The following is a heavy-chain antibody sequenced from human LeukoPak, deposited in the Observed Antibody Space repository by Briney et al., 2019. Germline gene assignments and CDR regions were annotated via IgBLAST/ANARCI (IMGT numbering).Heavy chain of an antibody. Sequence: GGSLRLSCAASGFTFSNAYMSWVRQAPGKGLESVGCIKSKTDGGTTDYAAPVKGRFTISRDDSKNTLYLQMNSLKTEDTAVYYCTTESPHFDYWGQGTLVTVSS. V-gene: IGHV3-15*01. CDR3: TTESPHFDY. CDR2: IKSKTDGGTT. CDR1: GFTFSNAY. J-gene: IGHJ4*02.